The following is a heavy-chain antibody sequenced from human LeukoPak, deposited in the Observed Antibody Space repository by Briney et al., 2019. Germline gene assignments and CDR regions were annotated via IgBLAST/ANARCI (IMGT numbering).Heavy chain of an antibody. D-gene: IGHD3-22*01. CDR2: ISSSSGYR. Sequence: GGSLRLSCAASGFTFSNYGMNWVRQPPGKGLEWVSSISSSSGYRYYADSVKGRFTISRDNAKNSLYLQMNSLRDEDTAVYYCARGSDYYSDYWGQGTLVAVSS. CDR3: ARGSDYYSDY. V-gene: IGHV3-21*01. CDR1: GFTFSNYG. J-gene: IGHJ4*02.